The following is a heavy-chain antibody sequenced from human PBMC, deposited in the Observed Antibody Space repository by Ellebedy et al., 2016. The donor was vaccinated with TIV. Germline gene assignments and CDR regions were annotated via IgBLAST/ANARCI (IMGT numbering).Heavy chain of an antibody. Sequence: AASVKVSCKASGYTFSSYTIAWVRQAPGQGLEWMGWISAYNGNTNYAQNLQGRVTMTTDTSTSTAYMELRSLRSDDTAVYYCARDYHGSGSYLFDPWGQGTLVTVSS. CDR3: ARDYHGSGSYLFDP. CDR2: ISAYNGNT. V-gene: IGHV1-18*04. J-gene: IGHJ5*02. CDR1: GYTFSSYT. D-gene: IGHD3-10*01.